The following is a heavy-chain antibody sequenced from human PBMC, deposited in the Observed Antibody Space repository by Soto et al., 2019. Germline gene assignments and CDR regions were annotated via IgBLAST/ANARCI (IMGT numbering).Heavy chain of an antibody. J-gene: IGHJ4*02. CDR3: ARRKERSGPYYLDL. D-gene: IGHD6-25*01. CDR1: GFTSITYD. V-gene: IGHV1-8*01. Sequence: ASVKVSCKASGFTSITYDFSWVRQAAGQGLEWMRLMNPNNGNACFAQKFLGRINMTRNTSISTAYLELSSLRSDDSAVYFCARRKERSGPYYLDLWGQGTQVTVSS. CDR2: MNPNNGNA.